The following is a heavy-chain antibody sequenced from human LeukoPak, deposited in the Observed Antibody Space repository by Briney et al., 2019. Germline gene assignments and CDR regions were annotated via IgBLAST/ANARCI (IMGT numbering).Heavy chain of an antibody. CDR1: GFTFSSYA. D-gene: IGHD3-22*01. J-gene: IGHJ4*02. CDR3: AKDRGGYYDSSGTSTRY. V-gene: IGHV3-23*01. CDR2: ISGSGGST. Sequence: PGGSLRLSCAASGFTFSSYAMSWVRQAPGKGLEWVSAISGSGGSTYYADSVKGRFTISRDNSKNTLYLQMNSLRAEDTAVYYCAKDRGGYYDSSGTSTRYWGQGTLVTVSS.